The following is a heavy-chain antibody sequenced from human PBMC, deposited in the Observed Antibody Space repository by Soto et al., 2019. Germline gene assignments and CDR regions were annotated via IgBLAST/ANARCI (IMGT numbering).Heavy chain of an antibody. J-gene: IGHJ4*02. CDR1: GFSLSTSGVG. Sequence: SGPTLVNPTQTLTLTCTFSGFSLSTSGVGVGWIRQPPGKALEWLALIYWDDDKRYSPSLKSRLTITKDTSKNQVVLTMTNMDPVDTATYYCAHTTSPYYDILTGYYSEYYFDYWGQGTLVTVSS. V-gene: IGHV2-5*02. CDR2: IYWDDDK. D-gene: IGHD3-9*01. CDR3: AHTTSPYYDILTGYYSEYYFDY.